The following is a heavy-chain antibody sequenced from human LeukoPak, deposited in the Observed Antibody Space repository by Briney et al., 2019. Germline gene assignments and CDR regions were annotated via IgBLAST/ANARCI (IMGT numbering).Heavy chain of an antibody. CDR2: ISGSGGST. V-gene: IGHV3-23*01. D-gene: IGHD3-10*01. J-gene: IGHJ4*02. Sequence: GGSLRLSCAASGFTFSSYAMSWVRQAPGKGLEWVSAISGSGGSTYYADSVKGRFTIPRDNSKNTLYLQMNSLRAEDTAVYYCAKAVLLWFGELDYWGQGTLVTVSS. CDR1: GFTFSSYA. CDR3: AKAVLLWFGELDY.